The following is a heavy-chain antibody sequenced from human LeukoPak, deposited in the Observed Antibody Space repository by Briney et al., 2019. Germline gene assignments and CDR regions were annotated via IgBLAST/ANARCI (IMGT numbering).Heavy chain of an antibody. CDR3: ARTDSGSYYYYGMGV. CDR1: GGSISSYY. Sequence: PSETLSLTCTVSGGSISSYYWSWIRQPPGKGLEWIGYIYYSGSTNYNPSLKSRVTISVDTSKNQFSLKLSSVTAADTAVYYCARTDSGSYYYYGMGVWGQGTTVTVSS. J-gene: IGHJ6*02. V-gene: IGHV4-59*08. CDR2: IYYSGST. D-gene: IGHD3-22*01.